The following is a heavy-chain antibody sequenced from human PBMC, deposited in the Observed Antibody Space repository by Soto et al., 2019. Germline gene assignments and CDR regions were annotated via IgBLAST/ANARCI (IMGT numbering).Heavy chain of an antibody. V-gene: IGHV1-8*01. CDR2: MNPNSGNT. Sequence: QVQLVQSGAEVKKPGASVKVSCKASGYTFTSYDINWVRQATGQGLEWMGWMNPNSGNTGYAQKCQGRVTMTRNTSRSTAYMELSSLRSEDTAVYYCARGHRVDTAMVGWGQGTLVTVSS. CDR1: GYTFTSYD. CDR3: ARGHRVDTAMVG. D-gene: IGHD5-18*01. J-gene: IGHJ4*02.